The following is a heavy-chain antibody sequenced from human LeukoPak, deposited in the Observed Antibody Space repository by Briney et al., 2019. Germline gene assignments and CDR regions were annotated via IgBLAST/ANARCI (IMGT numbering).Heavy chain of an antibody. J-gene: IGHJ4*02. D-gene: IGHD1-26*01. V-gene: IGHV4-39*01. Sequence: PSETLSLTCTVSGGSVSSSIYYWGWVRQPPGKGLEWIGSIYYGGNTFYNPSLKSRVTTSVDTSKNQFSLRLTSVTAADTAVYHCARRRGSSTGHFDYWGQGTLVTVSS. CDR3: ARRRGSSTGHFDY. CDR1: GGSVSSSIYY. CDR2: IYYGGNT.